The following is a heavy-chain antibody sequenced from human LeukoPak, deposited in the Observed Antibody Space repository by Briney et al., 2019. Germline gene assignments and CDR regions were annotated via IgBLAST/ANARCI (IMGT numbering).Heavy chain of an antibody. CDR1: GFTFSRYA. CDR2: ISSNGGST. D-gene: IGHD6-13*01. CDR3: ARDPKYSNSWFFDY. J-gene: IGHJ4*02. Sequence: GGSLRLSCSASGFTFSRYAMHWVRQAPGKGLEYVSAISSNGGSTYYADSVKGRFTISRDNSKNTLYLQMSSLRAEDTAVYYCARDPKYSNSWFFDYWGQGTLVTVSS. V-gene: IGHV3-64D*06.